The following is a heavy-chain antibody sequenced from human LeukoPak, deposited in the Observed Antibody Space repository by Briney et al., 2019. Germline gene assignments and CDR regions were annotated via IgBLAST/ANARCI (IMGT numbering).Heavy chain of an antibody. Sequence: VGSLKLSCAASGFTFSNYAMSWVRQAPGKGLEWVSAISGSASSTYYADSVRGRFTISRDNSKNTLYLQMNSLRADDTAVYYCAKDQQWLVGDAFDIWGQGTMVTVSS. D-gene: IGHD6-19*01. CDR2: ISGSASST. CDR3: AKDQQWLVGDAFDI. CDR1: GFTFSNYA. V-gene: IGHV3-23*01. J-gene: IGHJ3*02.